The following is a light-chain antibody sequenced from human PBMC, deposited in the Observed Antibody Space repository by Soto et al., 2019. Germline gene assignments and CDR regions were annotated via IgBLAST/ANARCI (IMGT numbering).Light chain of an antibody. V-gene: IGLV1-40*01. CDR2: SDN. CDR3: QSYDSSLSGPVV. CDR1: SSNIGARYD. J-gene: IGLJ2*01. Sequence: QSVLTQPPSVSGAPGQRVTISCTGSSSNIGARYDVHWYQQLPATAPKLLIYSDNSRPSGVPDRFSGSKSGNSASLAITGLQAEDEADYYCQSYDSSLSGPVVFGGGTKLTV.